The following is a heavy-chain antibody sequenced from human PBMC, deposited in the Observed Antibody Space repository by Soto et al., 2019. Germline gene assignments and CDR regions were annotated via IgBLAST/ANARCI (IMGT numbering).Heavy chain of an antibody. J-gene: IGHJ5*02. CDR1: GYTFTSYA. D-gene: IGHD2-15*01. CDR2: INAGNGNT. V-gene: IGHV1-3*01. CDR3: ARDSAGYCSGGSCFSWFDP. Sequence: GASVKVSCKASGYTFTSYAMNWVRQAPGQRLEWMGWINAGNGNTKYSQKFQGRVTITADESTSTAYMELSSLRSEDTAVYYCARDSAGYCSGGSCFSWFDPWGQGTLVTVSS.